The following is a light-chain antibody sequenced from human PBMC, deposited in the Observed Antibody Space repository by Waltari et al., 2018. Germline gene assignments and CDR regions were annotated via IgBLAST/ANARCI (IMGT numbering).Light chain of an antibody. Sequence: DIVLTQSPVTLSVFPGERATLSCRASQSVNSDLAWYQQKPGQPPRLLMYDASTRATDIPARFSGSGSGTEFTLTISSLQSDDFAVYYCQQYKSWPPLTFGGGTKVEIK. V-gene: IGKV3-15*01. CDR2: DAS. J-gene: IGKJ4*01. CDR3: QQYKSWPPLT. CDR1: QSVNSD.